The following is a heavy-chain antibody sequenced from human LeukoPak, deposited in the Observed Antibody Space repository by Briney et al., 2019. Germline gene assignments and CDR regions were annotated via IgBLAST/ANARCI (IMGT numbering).Heavy chain of an antibody. J-gene: IGHJ6*02. V-gene: IGHV4-4*02. Sequence: SETLSLTCGVSSGSINSGNWWSWVRQPPEKGLEWIGEVFPSGSTKYNPSLKSRVTISVDKAKNQFSLKLSSVTAADTAVYYCARPCYWYGMDVWGQGTTVTVSS. CDR2: VFPSGST. CDR3: ARPCYWYGMDV. CDR1: SGSINSGNW.